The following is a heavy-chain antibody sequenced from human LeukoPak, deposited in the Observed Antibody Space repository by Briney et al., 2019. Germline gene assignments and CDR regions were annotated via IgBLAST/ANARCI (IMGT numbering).Heavy chain of an antibody. D-gene: IGHD5/OR15-5a*01. CDR2: ISGSGGST. Sequence: GGSLRLSCAASGVTFSSYAMSWVRQAPGKGLEWVSAISGSGGSTYYADSVKCRFTISRDNSKNTLYLQMNSLRAEDTAVYYCAKFSVTESYFDYWGQGTLVTVSS. CDR3: AKFSVTESYFDY. J-gene: IGHJ4*02. CDR1: GVTFSSYA. V-gene: IGHV3-23*01.